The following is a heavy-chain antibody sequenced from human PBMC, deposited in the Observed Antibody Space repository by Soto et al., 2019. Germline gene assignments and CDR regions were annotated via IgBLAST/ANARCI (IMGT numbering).Heavy chain of an antibody. D-gene: IGHD6-6*01. CDR1: GGSFSGYY. V-gene: IGHV4-34*01. CDR3: ARGTASIAARPYYYGMDV. Sequence: SLTCAVYGGSFSGYYWSWIRQPPGKGLEWIGEINHSGSTNYNPSLKSRVTISVDTSKNQFSLKLSSVTAADTAVYYCARGTASIAARPYYYGMDVWGQGTTVTVSS. J-gene: IGHJ6*02. CDR2: INHSGST.